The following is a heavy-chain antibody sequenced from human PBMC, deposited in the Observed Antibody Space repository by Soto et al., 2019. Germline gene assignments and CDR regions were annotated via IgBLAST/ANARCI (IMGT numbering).Heavy chain of an antibody. Sequence: ASETLSLTCTVSGGSISSGGYYWSWIRQHPGKGLEWIGYIYYSGSTYYNPSLKSRVTISVDTSKNQFSLKLSSVTAADTAVYYCARSGSSSFYYYYGMDVWGQGTTVTVSS. J-gene: IGHJ6*02. D-gene: IGHD6-6*01. CDR3: ARSGSSSFYYYYGMDV. CDR1: GGSISSGGYY. V-gene: IGHV4-31*03. CDR2: IYYSGST.